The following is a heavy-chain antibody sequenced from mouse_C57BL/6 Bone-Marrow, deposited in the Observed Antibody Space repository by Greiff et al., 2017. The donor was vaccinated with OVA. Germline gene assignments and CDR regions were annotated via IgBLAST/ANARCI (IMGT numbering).Heavy chain of an antibody. CDR1: GYTFTSYW. D-gene: IGHD1-1*02. Sequence: QVQLQQPGAELVKPGASVKLSCKASGYTFTSYWMHWVKQRPGRGLEWIGRIDPNSGGTKYNEKFKSKATLTVDKPSSTAYMQLSSLTSEDSAVYYCASERVLLWYVFDYWGQGTTLTVSS. J-gene: IGHJ2*01. CDR3: ASERVLLWYVFDY. V-gene: IGHV1-72*01. CDR2: IDPNSGGT.